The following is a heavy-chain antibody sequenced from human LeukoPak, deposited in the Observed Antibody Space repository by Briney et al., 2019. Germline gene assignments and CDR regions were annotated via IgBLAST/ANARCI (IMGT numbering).Heavy chain of an antibody. CDR3: ARSLSWPFDY. CDR1: GGSISSSSYY. J-gene: IGHJ4*02. V-gene: IGHV4-39*01. Sequence: SETLSLXCTVSGGSISSSSYYWGWIRQPPGKGLEWIGSIYYSGITYYNPSLKSRVTISVDTSKNQFSLKLSSVTAADTAVYYCARSLSWPFDYWGQRTLVTVSS. D-gene: IGHD6-13*01. CDR2: IYYSGIT.